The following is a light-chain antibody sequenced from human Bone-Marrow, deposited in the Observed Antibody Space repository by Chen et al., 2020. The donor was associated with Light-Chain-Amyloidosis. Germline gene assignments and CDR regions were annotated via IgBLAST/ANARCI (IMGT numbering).Light chain of an antibody. J-gene: IGLJ1*01. Sequence: QSALTHPASVAGSPGQSITLACTGTSSDVGGDNHGSWYQQHPDKAPKLMIYEVTNRPSWVPDRFSGSKSDNTASLTISGLQTEDEADYFCSSYTITNTLVFGSGTRVTVL. CDR2: EVT. CDR3: SSYTITNTLV. CDR1: SSDVGGDNH. V-gene: IGLV2-14*01.